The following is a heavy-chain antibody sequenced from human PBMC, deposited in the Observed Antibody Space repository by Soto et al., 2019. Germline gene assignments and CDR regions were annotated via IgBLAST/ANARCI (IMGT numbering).Heavy chain of an antibody. J-gene: IGHJ4*02. Sequence: QVQLVESGGGVVQPGRSLRLSCAASGFTFSSYGLHWVRQAPGKGLEWVAIISYDAMNKYYADSVKGRFSISLDNSKNTLYLPMNSLRAEDTAVYYCAKEADSRYNWNYGVDYWSQGTLVTVSS. CDR2: ISYDAMNK. D-gene: IGHD1-7*01. V-gene: IGHV3-30*18. CDR3: AKEADSRYNWNYGVDY. CDR1: GFTFSSYG.